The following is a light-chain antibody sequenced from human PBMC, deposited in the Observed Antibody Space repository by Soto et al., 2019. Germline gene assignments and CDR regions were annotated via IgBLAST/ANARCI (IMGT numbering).Light chain of an antibody. CDR2: GAS. CDR3: QQYGSSPIT. Sequence: EIVLTQSPGTLSLSPGERATLSCRASQSVSSSYLAWYQQKPGQAPRLLIHGASSRATGIPDRISGSGSGTDFTLTISRLEPEDFAVYYCQQYGSSPITFGRGTKVEVK. J-gene: IGKJ1*01. V-gene: IGKV3-20*01. CDR1: QSVSSSY.